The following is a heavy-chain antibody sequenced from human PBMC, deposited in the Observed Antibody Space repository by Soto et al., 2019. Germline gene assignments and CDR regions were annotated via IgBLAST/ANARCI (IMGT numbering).Heavy chain of an antibody. J-gene: IGHJ3*02. Sequence: SGPTLVKPTQTLTLTCTFSGFSLSTSGVGVGWIRQPPGKALEWLALIYWDDDKRYSPSLKSRLTITKDTSKNQVVLTMTNMDPVDTATYYCAHSIPWYCTNGVCYSHDAFDIWGQGTMVTVSS. CDR3: AHSIPWYCTNGVCYSHDAFDI. CDR2: IYWDDDK. V-gene: IGHV2-5*02. CDR1: GFSLSTSGVG. D-gene: IGHD2-8*01.